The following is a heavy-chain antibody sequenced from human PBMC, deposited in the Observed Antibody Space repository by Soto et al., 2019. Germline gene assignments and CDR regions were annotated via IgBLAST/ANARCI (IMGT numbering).Heavy chain of an antibody. J-gene: IGHJ6*02. CDR2: INPNSGDT. V-gene: IGHV1-2*02. CDR3: ARDLWYSSSWPYYYYGMDV. Sequence: ASVKVSCKASGYTFTGYYVHWVRQAPGQGLEWMGWINPNSGDTYLAQRFQGRVTMNRDTSIGTAYMELRGLTSDDTAVYYCARDLWYSSSWPYYYYGMDVWGQGTTVTVSS. D-gene: IGHD6-13*01. CDR1: GYTFTGYY.